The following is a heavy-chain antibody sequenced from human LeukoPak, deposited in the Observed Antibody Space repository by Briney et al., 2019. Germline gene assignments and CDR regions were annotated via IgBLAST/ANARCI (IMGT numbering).Heavy chain of an antibody. V-gene: IGHV1-69*13. CDR1: GGTFSSYA. CDR2: IIPIFGTA. J-gene: IGHJ3*02. CDR3: ASDSSGYYFGAFDI. Sequence: SVKVSCKASGGTFSSYAISWVRQAPGQGLEWMGGIIPIFGTANYAQKFQGRVTITADESASTAYMELSSLRSEDTAVYYCASDSSGYYFGAFDIWGQGTMVTVSS. D-gene: IGHD3-22*01.